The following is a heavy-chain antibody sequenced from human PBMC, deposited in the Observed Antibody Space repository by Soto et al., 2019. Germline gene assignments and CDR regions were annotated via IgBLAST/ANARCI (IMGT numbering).Heavy chain of an antibody. CDR1: GGSISSDY. J-gene: IGHJ6*02. CDR2: IYYSGST. CDR3: ARDRGSSDYYGMDV. V-gene: IGHV4-59*01. Sequence: ETLSLTCTVSGGSISSDYWSWIRQPPGKGLEWIGYIYYSGSTNYNPSLKSRVTISVDTSKNQFSLKLSSVTAADTAVYYCARDRGSSDYYGMDVWGQGTTVTVSS.